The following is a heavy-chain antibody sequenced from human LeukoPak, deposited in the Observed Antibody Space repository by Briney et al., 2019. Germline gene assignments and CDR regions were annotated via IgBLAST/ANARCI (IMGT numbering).Heavy chain of an antibody. V-gene: IGHV1-69*13. D-gene: IGHD6-19*01. CDR1: GGTFSSYA. Sequence: GASVKVSCKASGGTFSSYAISWVRQAPGQGLEWMGGIIPTFGTANYAQKFQGRVTITADESTSTAYMELSSLRSEDTAVYYCARDNEGVAGKTDYFDYWGQGTLVTVSS. J-gene: IGHJ4*02. CDR3: ARDNEGVAGKTDYFDY. CDR2: IIPTFGTA.